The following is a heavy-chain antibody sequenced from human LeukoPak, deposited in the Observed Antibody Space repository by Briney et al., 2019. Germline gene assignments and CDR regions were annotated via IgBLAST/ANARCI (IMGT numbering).Heavy chain of an antibody. CDR1: GYTFTSYG. V-gene: IGHV1-69*13. J-gene: IGHJ6*03. CDR2: IIPIFGTA. Sequence: SVKVSCKASGYTFTSYGISWVRQAPGQGLGWMGGIIPIFGTANYAQKFQGRVTITADESTSTAYMELSSLRSEDTAVYYCARGPLYDILTGYYPYYMDVWGKGTTVTISS. D-gene: IGHD3-9*01. CDR3: ARGPLYDILTGYYPYYMDV.